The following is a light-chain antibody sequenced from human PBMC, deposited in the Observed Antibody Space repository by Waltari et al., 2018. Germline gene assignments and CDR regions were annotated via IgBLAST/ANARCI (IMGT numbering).Light chain of an antibody. CDR2: DVT. Sequence: QSALTQPASVSGSPGQSIPISCSGSTSDFSDYNYVSWYQHHPGKAPRLMISDVTKRPSGVSNRFSGSKSGNTASLSISGLQAEDEADYFCASYTSSSTWVFGGGTKLTVL. V-gene: IGLV2-14*03. CDR1: TSDFSDYNY. CDR3: ASYTSSSTWV. J-gene: IGLJ3*02.